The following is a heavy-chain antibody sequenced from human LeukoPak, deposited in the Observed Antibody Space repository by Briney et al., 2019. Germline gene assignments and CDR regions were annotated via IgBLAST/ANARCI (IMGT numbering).Heavy chain of an antibody. CDR1: GYTFTGYY. CDR3: ATNILVRDIINWFDP. V-gene: IGHV1-2*02. D-gene: IGHD3-10*01. CDR2: INPHSGGT. J-gene: IGHJ5*02. Sequence: ASVKVSCKASGYTFTGYYIHWVRQAPGQGLEWMGWINPHSGGTNYAQKFQGRVTMTRDTSISTAYMELSSLRYDDTAVYYCATNILVRDIINWFDPWGQGTLVTVSS.